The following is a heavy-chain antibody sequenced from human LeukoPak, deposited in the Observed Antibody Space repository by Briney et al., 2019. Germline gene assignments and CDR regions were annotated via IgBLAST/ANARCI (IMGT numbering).Heavy chain of an antibody. CDR3: AKEGGVTTSFDY. CDR2: ISWNSGSI. J-gene: IGHJ4*02. D-gene: IGHD4-17*01. CDR1: GFTFDDYA. Sequence: GGSLRLSCAASGFTFDDYAMHWVRQAPGKGLEWVSGISWNSGSIGHADSVKGRFTISRDNAKNSLYLQMNSLRAEDTALYYCAKEGGVTTSFDYWGQGTLVTVSS. V-gene: IGHV3-9*01.